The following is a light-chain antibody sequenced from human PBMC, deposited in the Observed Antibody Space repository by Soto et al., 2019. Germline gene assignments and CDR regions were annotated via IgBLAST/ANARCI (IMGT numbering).Light chain of an antibody. V-gene: IGKV3-20*01. CDR1: HSVSSNY. Sequence: EIVLTQSPGTLSLSPGERATLSCRSSHSVSSNYLAWYQQKPGQAPRLLIYDVSSRATGIPDRFSGSWSGTDFTLTNSRLEPVYFAVYYCKQYGISPTFGQGTKVEIK. CDR2: DVS. J-gene: IGKJ1*01. CDR3: KQYGISPT.